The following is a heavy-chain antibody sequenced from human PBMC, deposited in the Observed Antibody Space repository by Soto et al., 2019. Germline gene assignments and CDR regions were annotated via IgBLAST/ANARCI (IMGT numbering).Heavy chain of an antibody. Sequence: KASETLSLTCIVSGGSISTYWWSWIRQPPRKGLEWIGYIYYSGGTNYNPSLKSRVTISVDTSKNQFSLKLTSVTAADTAVYYCARSRGSTRSFDYWGQGTLVTVSS. CDR1: GGSISTYW. V-gene: IGHV4-59*01. CDR3: ARSRGSTRSFDY. J-gene: IGHJ4*02. CDR2: IYYSGGT. D-gene: IGHD2-15*01.